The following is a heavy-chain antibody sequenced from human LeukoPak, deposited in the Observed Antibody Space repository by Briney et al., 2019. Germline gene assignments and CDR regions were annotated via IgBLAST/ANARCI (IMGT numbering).Heavy chain of an antibody. CDR3: VLLKRGYSYGYADY. CDR2: ISGSGGST. CDR1: GFTFSSYA. J-gene: IGHJ4*02. D-gene: IGHD5-18*01. V-gene: IGHV3-23*01. Sequence: PGGSLRLSCAASGFTFSSYAMSCVRQGPGKGQERVSAISGSGGSTYYADSVKGRFTISRDNSKNTLYLQMNSLRAEDTAVYYCVLLKRGYSYGYADYWGQGTLVTVSS.